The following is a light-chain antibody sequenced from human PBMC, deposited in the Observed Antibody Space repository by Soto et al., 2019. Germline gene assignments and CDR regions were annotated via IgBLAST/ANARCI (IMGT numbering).Light chain of an antibody. V-gene: IGKV3-20*01. CDR2: GAS. J-gene: IGKJ1*01. CDR3: QQYGSSPRT. Sequence: EIVMTQSPATLSVSPGERATRSCRASQTVSSSSLAWYQQKPGQAPRLLIFGASTRAAGFPDRFSGSGSGTDFTLTISRLEPEDFAVYYCQQYGSSPRTFGQGTKVDIK. CDR1: QTVSSSS.